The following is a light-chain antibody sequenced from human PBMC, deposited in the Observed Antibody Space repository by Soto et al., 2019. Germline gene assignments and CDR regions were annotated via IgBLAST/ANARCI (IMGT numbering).Light chain of an antibody. CDR3: QQYYSYPRA. J-gene: IGKJ1*01. CDR2: AAS. Sequence: DIPINKSPSSLSASVGDEVTITCRASQTIMTYLNWYQLKAGKPPMLLIYAASSLQSGVPSRFSGSGSGKDFTLTIICLQADDFATYCSQQYYSYPRAFGRGTKVDI. CDR1: QTIMTY. V-gene: IGKV1-39*01.